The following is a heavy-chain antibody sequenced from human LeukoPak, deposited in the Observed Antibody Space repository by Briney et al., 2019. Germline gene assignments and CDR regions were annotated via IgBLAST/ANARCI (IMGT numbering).Heavy chain of an antibody. CDR3: AAAYFGVDQYYYGMDV. J-gene: IGHJ6*02. D-gene: IGHD3-3*01. CDR1: GFTFSTYA. Sequence: GGSLRLSCAASGFTFSTYAMNWVRQAPGKGLEWVSAISRNGGSTYSADSVKGRFTISRDTSKNTLYLQMNSLRAEDTAVYYCAAAYFGVDQYYYGMDVWGQGTTVTVSS. CDR2: ISRNGGST. V-gene: IGHV3-23*01.